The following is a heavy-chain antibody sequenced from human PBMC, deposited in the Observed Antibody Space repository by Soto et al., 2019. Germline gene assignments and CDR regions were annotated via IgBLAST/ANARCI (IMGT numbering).Heavy chain of an antibody. J-gene: IGHJ4*02. CDR1: GYSLTSYW. Sequence: GESLKISCKGSGYSLTSYWIGWVRQMPGKGLEWMGIIYPGDSDTRYSPSFQGQVTISADKSISTAYLQWSSLKASDTAMYYCARHPTYYYGSGSFSDYWGQGTLVTVSS. D-gene: IGHD3-10*01. CDR2: IYPGDSDT. CDR3: ARHPTYYYGSGSFSDY. V-gene: IGHV5-51*01.